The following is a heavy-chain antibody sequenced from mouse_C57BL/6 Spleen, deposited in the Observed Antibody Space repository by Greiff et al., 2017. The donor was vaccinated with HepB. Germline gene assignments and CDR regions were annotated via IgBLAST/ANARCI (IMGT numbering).Heavy chain of an antibody. D-gene: IGHD1-1*01. CDR2: IDPETGGT. CDR3: RSRGYYGRAWFAY. J-gene: IGHJ3*01. V-gene: IGHV1-15*01. CDR1: GYTFTDYE. Sequence: VQLQQSGAELVRPGASVTLSCKASGYTFTDYEMHWVKQTPVHGLEWIGAIDPETGGTAYNQKFKGKAILTADKSSSTAYMELRSLTSEDSAVYYCRSRGYYGRAWFAYWGQGTLVTVSA.